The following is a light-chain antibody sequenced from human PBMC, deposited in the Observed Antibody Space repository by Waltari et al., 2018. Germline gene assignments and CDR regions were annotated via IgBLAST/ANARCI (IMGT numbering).Light chain of an antibody. Sequence: EIVMTQSPATLSVSPGERATLSSSASHSVRRNLAWYQQKPGQAPRLLIYGASTRATGGTARLSGSGSGTEFTLTNSSMQSEDFAVYYCQQYDSGPPGLTFGGGTKVEIK. J-gene: IGKJ4*01. V-gene: IGKV3-15*01. CDR3: QQYDSGPPGLT. CDR2: GAS. CDR1: HSVRRN.